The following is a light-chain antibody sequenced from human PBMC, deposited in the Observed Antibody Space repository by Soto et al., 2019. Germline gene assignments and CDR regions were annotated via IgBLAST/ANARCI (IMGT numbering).Light chain of an antibody. CDR2: DAS. V-gene: IGKV3-11*01. Sequence: EIVLTQSPATLSLSPGERATLSCRASQSVSSYLAWYQQKPGQAPRLLIYDASNGATGIPARFSGSGSGTDFTLTISSLEPEDFAVYYCQQRSNSPTFGGGTKVEIK. J-gene: IGKJ4*01. CDR3: QQRSNSPT. CDR1: QSVSSY.